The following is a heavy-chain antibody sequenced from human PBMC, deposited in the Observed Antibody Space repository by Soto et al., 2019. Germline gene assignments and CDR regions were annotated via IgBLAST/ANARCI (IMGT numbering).Heavy chain of an antibody. CDR1: GFPFTSYG. CDR3: VAGQYYFVY. V-gene: IGHV3-30*03. Sequence: QVQLVESGGGVVQPGRSLRLSCAASGFPFTSYGMHWVREGPGKGLEWVAVISYDGSNKFYADSVKGRFTISRDNSKNSLYLQMNSLRPEDTALYYCVAGQYYFVYRGQGTLVIVSS. J-gene: IGHJ4*02. CDR2: ISYDGSNK.